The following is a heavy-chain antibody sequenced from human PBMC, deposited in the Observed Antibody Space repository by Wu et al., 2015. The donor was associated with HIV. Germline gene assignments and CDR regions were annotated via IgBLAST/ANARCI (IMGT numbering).Heavy chain of an antibody. CDR1: GGTFSNYA. J-gene: IGHJ4*02. V-gene: IGHV1-69*13. CDR2: ITPMFGTP. D-gene: IGHD5-24*01. CDR3: TRRQQLLDQ. Sequence: QVQLVQSGAELKRPGSSVKISCQASGGTFSNYAINWVRQAPDKGLSGWEGITPMFGTPDYARKFRGRVKITADESSTTSHIEVFSLGREDTATYFCTRRQQLLDQWGQGTLISVSS.